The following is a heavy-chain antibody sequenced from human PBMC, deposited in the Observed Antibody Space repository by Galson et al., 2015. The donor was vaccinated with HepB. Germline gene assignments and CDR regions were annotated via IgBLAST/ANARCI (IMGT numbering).Heavy chain of an antibody. J-gene: IGHJ5*02. Sequence: SVKVSCKASGYTFSSYSITWVRQAPGQGLEWMGWISAHNGFTDYAQKFQGRVTMTTDTSTSTAYMELKSLRSDDTAVYYCARGALVLWVAATQYNWFDPWGHGTLVTVSS. CDR2: ISAHNGFT. CDR1: GYTFSSYS. D-gene: IGHD2-15*01. V-gene: IGHV1-18*01. CDR3: ARGALVLWVAATQYNWFDP.